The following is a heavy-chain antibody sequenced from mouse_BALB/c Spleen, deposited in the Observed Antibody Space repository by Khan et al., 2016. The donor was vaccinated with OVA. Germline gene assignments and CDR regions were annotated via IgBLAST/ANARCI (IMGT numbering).Heavy chain of an antibody. J-gene: IGHJ4*01. CDR3: ARAYYGYDGYYAMDY. Sequence: VQLKESGPGLVAPSQSLSITCTVSGFSLSNYNIHWVRQPPGKGLEWLGMIWGGGGTDYNSTLKSRMSIRKDNSQSQVLLKLNSLQTADTAMYDCARAYYGYDGYYAMDYWGQGTSVTVSA. CDR2: IWGGGGT. D-gene: IGHD2-14*01. V-gene: IGHV2-6-4*01. CDR1: GFSLSNYN.